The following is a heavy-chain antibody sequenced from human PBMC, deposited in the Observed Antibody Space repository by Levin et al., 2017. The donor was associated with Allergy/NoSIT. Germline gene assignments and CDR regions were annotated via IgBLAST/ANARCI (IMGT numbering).Heavy chain of an antibody. V-gene: IGHV1-18*01. Sequence: TGESLKISCKASGYTFTSYGISWVRQAPGQGLEWMGWISAYNGNTNYAQKLQGRVTMTTDTSTSTAYMELRSLRSDDTAVYYCARGRAVGATPQYYYGMDVWGQGTTVTVSS. CDR2: ISAYNGNT. CDR3: ARGRAVGATPQYYYGMDV. J-gene: IGHJ6*02. D-gene: IGHD1-26*01. CDR1: GYTFTSYG.